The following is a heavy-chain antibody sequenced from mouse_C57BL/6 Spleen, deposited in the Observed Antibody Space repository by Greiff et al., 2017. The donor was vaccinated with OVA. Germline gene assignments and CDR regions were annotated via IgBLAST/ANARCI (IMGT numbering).Heavy chain of an antibody. D-gene: IGHD4-1*01. V-gene: IGHV5-4*01. Sequence: EVKLVESGGGLVKPGGSLKLSCAASGFTFSSYAMSWVRQTPEKRLEWVATISDGGSYTYYPDNVKGRFTISRDNAKNNLYLQMSHLKSEDTAMYYCARDRRTGTLDYWGQGTTLTVSS. CDR3: ARDRRTGTLDY. CDR1: GFTFSSYA. J-gene: IGHJ2*01. CDR2: ISDGGSYT.